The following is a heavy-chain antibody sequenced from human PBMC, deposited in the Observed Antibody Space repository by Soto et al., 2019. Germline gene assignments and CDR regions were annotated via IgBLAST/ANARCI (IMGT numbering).Heavy chain of an antibody. J-gene: IGHJ4*02. V-gene: IGHV3-7*01. CDR3: ARVYYDYIWGSYPLNY. Sequence: EVQLVESGGGLVQPGGSLRLSCAASGFTFSSYWMTWVRQAPGKGLEWVANIKQDESEKYYLDSVKGRFTISRDNAKNSLYLQMNSLRAEDTAVCYCARVYYDYIWGSYPLNYWGQGTLVTVSS. CDR1: GFTFSSYW. D-gene: IGHD3-16*02. CDR2: IKQDESEK.